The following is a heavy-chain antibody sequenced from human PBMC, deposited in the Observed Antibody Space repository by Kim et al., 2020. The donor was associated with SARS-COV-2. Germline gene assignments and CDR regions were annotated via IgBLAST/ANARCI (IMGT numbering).Heavy chain of an antibody. CDR2: IIPILGIA. D-gene: IGHD3-10*01. J-gene: IGHJ5*02. CDR1: GGTFSSYA. V-gene: IGHV1-69*04. CDR3: ARDPPLGTMVRGAGDP. Sequence: SVKVSCKASGGTFSSYAISWVRQAPGQGLEWMGRIIPILGIANYAQKFQGRVTITADKSTSTAYMELSSLRSEDTAVYYCARDPPLGTMVRGAGDPRGQGTLVTVSS.